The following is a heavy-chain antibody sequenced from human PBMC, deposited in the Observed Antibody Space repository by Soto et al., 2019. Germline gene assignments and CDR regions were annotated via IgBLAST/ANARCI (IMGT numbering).Heavy chain of an antibody. D-gene: IGHD6-6*01. J-gene: IGHJ4*02. CDR2: IYTSGST. CDR1: GGSISEKY. Sequence: SETLSLTCIVSGGSISEKYWNWIRQPAGKGLEWIGRIYTSGSTNYNPSLKSRVTMSVDTSKKQFSLNMTSVTAADTAVYFCAREVAEAARSLDYWGQGTLVTVSS. CDR3: AREVAEAARSLDY. V-gene: IGHV4-4*07.